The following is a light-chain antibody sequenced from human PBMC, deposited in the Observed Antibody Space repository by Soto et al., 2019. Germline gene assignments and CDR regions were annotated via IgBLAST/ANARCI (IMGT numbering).Light chain of an antibody. J-gene: IGKJ1*01. CDR3: QQYYSYWT. V-gene: IGKV1-5*01. CDR1: QTISNW. CDR2: DAS. Sequence: DIQMTQSPSTLSASVGDIVTITCRASQTISNWLAWYQQKPGKAPKLLIYDASSLEGGVPSRFSESGSGTEFTLTLSSLQPDDFATYHWQQYYSYWTFGQGTKVEIK.